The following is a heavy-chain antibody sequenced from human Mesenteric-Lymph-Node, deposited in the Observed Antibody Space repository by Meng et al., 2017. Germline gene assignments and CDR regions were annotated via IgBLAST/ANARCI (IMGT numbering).Heavy chain of an antibody. CDR1: GYSISSGYY. CDR3: AGGTNVWDYYGMDV. V-gene: IGHV4-38-2*02. Sequence: GSLRLSCTVSGYSISSGYYWGWIRQPPGKGLEWIGSIYHSGSTYYNPSLKSRVTISVDTSKNQFSLKLSSVTAADTAVYYCAGGTNVWDYYGMDVWGQGTTVTVSS. D-gene: IGHD1-1*01. CDR2: IYHSGST. J-gene: IGHJ6*02.